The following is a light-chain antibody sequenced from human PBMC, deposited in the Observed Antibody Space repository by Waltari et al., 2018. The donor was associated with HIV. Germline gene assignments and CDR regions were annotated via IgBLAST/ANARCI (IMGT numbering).Light chain of an antibody. V-gene: IGLV5-45*02. CDR1: SDIKVGSYT. CDR2: FYSDSDK. CDR3: MTWHNSAWV. J-gene: IGLJ3*02. Sequence: QAVLTQPSSLSASPGASASLTCTLRSDIKVGSYTIYWYQQNPGSPPQYLLRFYSDSDKHQGSGVPSRFSGSTDASANAGILLISGLQSEDEADYYCMTWHNSAWVFGGGTKLTVL.